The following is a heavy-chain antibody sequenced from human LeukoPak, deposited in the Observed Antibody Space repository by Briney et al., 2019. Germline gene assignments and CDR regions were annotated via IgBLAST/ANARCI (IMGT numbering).Heavy chain of an antibody. V-gene: IGHV4-59*01. CDR3: ARWNYDISTGHRYFDY. D-gene: IGHD3-9*01. J-gene: IGHJ4*02. Sequence: SETLSLTCNVSGDSIRGFYWGWIRQPPGKGLGWIGYFYYSGDTNYNPALESRVITSVDTSKNQFSLKLSSLTAADTAVYYCARWNYDISTGHRYFDYWGQGTLVTVSS. CDR2: FYYSGDT. CDR1: GDSIRGFY.